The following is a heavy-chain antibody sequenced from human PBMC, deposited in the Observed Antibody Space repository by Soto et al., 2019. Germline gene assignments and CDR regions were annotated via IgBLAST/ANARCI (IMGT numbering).Heavy chain of an antibody. D-gene: IGHD2-8*01. CDR1: GDSVSSNSAA. Sequence: SQTLSLTCAISGDSVSSNSAAWNWIRQSPSRGLEWLGRTYYRSKWYNDYAVSVKSRITINPDTSKNQFSLQLNSVTPEDTAVYYCARGKEGLYCTNGVCYTSAGWFDPWGQGTLVTVSS. J-gene: IGHJ5*02. V-gene: IGHV6-1*01. CDR2: TYYRSKWYN. CDR3: ARGKEGLYCTNGVCYTSAGWFDP.